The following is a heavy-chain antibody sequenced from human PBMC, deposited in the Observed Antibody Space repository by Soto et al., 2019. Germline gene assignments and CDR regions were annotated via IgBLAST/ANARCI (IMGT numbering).Heavy chain of an antibody. CDR1: GYTFTSYG. J-gene: IGHJ4*01. Sequence: EASVKVSCKASGYTFTSYGISWVRQAPGQGLEWMGWISAYNGNTNCAQKLQGRVTMTTDSSTRSAYLELRCLRSDDTAVYYCARGGLYGGTHWGHGDLVTVSS. V-gene: IGHV1-18*01. D-gene: IGHD4-17*01. CDR3: ARGGLYGGTH. CDR2: ISAYNGNT.